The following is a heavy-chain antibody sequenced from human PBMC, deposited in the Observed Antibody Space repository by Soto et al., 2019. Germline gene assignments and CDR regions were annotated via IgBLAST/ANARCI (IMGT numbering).Heavy chain of an antibody. CDR3: ARRKSPAWKQLWSDWYFDL. CDR2: VYGLDSDT. D-gene: IGHD5-18*01. V-gene: IGHV5-51*01. Sequence: PGESLKISCKASGYIFASYWIAWVRQRPGKGLEWMGSVYGLDSDTRYSPSFQGQVIISADRSTGAAYLQWNSLRASDTATYFCARRKSPAWKQLWSDWYFDLWGRGTLVTVSS. CDR1: GYIFASYW. J-gene: IGHJ2*01.